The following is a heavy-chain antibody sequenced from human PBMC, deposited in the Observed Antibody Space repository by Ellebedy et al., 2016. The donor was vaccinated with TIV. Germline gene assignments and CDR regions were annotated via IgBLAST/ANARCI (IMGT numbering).Heavy chain of an antibody. CDR3: AREWEQH. V-gene: IGHV3-9*01. D-gene: IGHD1-26*01. CDR1: GFTFDDYA. CDR2: ISWNSGSI. Sequence: SLKISXAASGFTFDDYAMHWVRQAPGKGLEWVSGISWNSGSIGYADSVKGRFTISRDNAKNTLYLQMNSLRAEDTAVYYCAREWEQHWGQGTLVTVSS. J-gene: IGHJ1*01.